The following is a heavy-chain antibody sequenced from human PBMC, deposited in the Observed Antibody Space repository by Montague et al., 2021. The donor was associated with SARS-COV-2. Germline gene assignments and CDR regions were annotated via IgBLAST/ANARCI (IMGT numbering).Heavy chain of an antibody. J-gene: IGHJ5*02. Sequence: SETLSLTCTVSGGSVSSGTYYWSWIRQPPGKGLEWIGYIYYSGXTXYXXXXKXRVTISVDTSKNQFSLKLSSVTAADTAVYYCARDLADCGAACYSTGWFDPWGQGTLVTVSS. CDR2: IYYSGXT. CDR1: GGSVSSGTYY. V-gene: IGHV4-61*01. D-gene: IGHD2-21*02. CDR3: ARDLADCGAACYSTGWFDP.